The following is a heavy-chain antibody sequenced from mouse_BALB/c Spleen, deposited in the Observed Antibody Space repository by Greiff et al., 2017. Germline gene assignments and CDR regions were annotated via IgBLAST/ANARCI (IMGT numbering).Heavy chain of an antibody. D-gene: IGHD1-1*02. CDR1: GYNFTSYW. CDR2: IYPGDGST. V-gene: IGHV1S56*01. Sequence: QVQLQQPGAELVKPGTSVKLSCKASGYNFTSYWINWVKQRPGQGLEWIGWIYPGDGSTKYNEKFKGKTTLTADKSSSTAYMLLSSLTSEDSAIYFCARTGNYFDYWGQGTTLTVSS. J-gene: IGHJ2*01. CDR3: ARTGNYFDY.